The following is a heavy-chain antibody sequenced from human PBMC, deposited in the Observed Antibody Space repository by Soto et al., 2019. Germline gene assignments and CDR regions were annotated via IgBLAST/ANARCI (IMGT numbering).Heavy chain of an antibody. Sequence: ASVKVSCKASGYTFTRYVIHWVRQAPGQRLEWMRWINAGNTNMKYSQKFQGRVTFDRDKSANRAYMELSSVRSEDTAVYYCATRTQSGWFDYWGQGTLVTVSS. D-gene: IGHD6-19*01. V-gene: IGHV1-3*01. CDR2: INAGNTNM. CDR1: GYTFTRYV. CDR3: ATRTQSGWFDY. J-gene: IGHJ4*02.